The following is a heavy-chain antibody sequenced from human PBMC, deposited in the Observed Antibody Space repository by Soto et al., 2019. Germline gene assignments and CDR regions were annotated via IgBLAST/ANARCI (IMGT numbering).Heavy chain of an antibody. CDR3: ARDSAGYRNDAFDI. J-gene: IGHJ3*02. D-gene: IGHD5-12*01. CDR1: GGSVSSGSYY. V-gene: IGHV4-61*01. Sequence: PSETLSLTCTVSGGSVSSGSYYWSWIRQPPGKGLEWIGYIYYSGSTNYNPSLKSRVTISVDTSKNQFSLKLSSVTAADTAVYYCARDSAGYRNDAFDIWGQGTMFTVSS. CDR2: IYYSGST.